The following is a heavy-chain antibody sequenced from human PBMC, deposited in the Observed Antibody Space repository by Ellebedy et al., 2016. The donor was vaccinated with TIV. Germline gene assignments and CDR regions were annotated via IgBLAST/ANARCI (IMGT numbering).Heavy chain of an antibody. CDR3: ASSTVTTRGPGY. D-gene: IGHD4-17*01. J-gene: IGHJ4*02. CDR1: GYIFTSYY. CDR2: INPNSGGT. V-gene: IGHV1-2*02. Sequence: ASVKVSCKASGYIFTSYYMHWVRQAPGQGLEWMGMINPNSGGTNYAQKFQGRVTMTRDTSISTAYMELSRLRSDDTAVYYCASSTVTTRGPGYWGQGTLVSVSS.